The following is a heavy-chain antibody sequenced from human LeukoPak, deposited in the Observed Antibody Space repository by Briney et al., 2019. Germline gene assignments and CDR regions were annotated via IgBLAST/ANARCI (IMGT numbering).Heavy chain of an antibody. D-gene: IGHD3-22*01. CDR1: GFTFSSYA. Sequence: PGRSLRLSCAASGFTFSSYAMHWVRQAPGKGLEWVAVISYDGSNKYYADSVKGRFTISRDNSKNTLYLQMNSLRAEDTAVYYCAKDAEHYLGDSSGYYFNTEYFQHWGQGTLVTVSS. CDR2: ISYDGSNK. CDR3: AKDAEHYLGDSSGYYFNTEYFQH. V-gene: IGHV3-30*04. J-gene: IGHJ1*01.